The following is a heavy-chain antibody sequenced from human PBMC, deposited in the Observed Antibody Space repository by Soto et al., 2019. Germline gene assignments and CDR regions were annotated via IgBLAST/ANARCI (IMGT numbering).Heavy chain of an antibody. Sequence: PGGSLRLSCEASGFPFDNYAMSWVRQAPGKGLEWVSAISGGSPKEFYAESVKGRFTISRDNSKNTLFLEMNSLRADDAALYYCAKDFSRDSFSRKPSCGGDCYTFDPWGQGTQVTVSS. D-gene: IGHD2-21*02. V-gene: IGHV3-23*01. CDR3: AKDFSRDSFSRKPSCGGDCYTFDP. CDR2: ISGGSPKE. CDR1: GFPFDNYA. J-gene: IGHJ5*02.